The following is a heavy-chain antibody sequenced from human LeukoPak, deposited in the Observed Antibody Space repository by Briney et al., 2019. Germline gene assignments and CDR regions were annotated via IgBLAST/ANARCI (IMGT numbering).Heavy chain of an antibody. CDR2: INPNSAGT. J-gene: IGHJ5*01. CDR1: GYTLTDYY. CDR3: ARAAWSATSKFDS. Sequence: GASVKVSCKASGYTLTDYYLHWLRQDPGQGLEWVGWINPNSAGTEYAQEFQGRVTMTRDTSNSTAYMELSRLRPDDTAVYYCARAAWSATSKFDSWGQGTRVTVSS. D-gene: IGHD6-13*01. V-gene: IGHV1-2*02.